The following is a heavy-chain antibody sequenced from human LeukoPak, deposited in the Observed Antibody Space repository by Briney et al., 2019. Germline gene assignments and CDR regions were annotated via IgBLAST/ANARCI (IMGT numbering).Heavy chain of an antibody. CDR1: GGSISTYY. CDR3: ARSQYRSNWGDFGY. Sequence: SETLSLTCSVSGGSISTYYWSWIRQPPGKGLGWVGYIYYTGSTNYNHSLKSRVTISVDTSKNQFSLKLRSVTAADTAVYYCARSQYRSNWGDFGYWGQGTLVTVSS. D-gene: IGHD6-13*01. J-gene: IGHJ4*02. CDR2: IYYTGST. V-gene: IGHV4-59*08.